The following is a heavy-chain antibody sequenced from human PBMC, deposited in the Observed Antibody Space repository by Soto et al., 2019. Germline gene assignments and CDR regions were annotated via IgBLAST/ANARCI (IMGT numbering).Heavy chain of an antibody. D-gene: IGHD2-15*01. CDR2: IFSNDEK. J-gene: IGHJ5*02. V-gene: IGHV2-26*01. Sequence: SGPTLVNPTEALTLTCTVSGFSLSNARMGVSWIRQPPGKALEWLAHIFSNDEKSYSTSLKSRLTISKDTSKSQVVLTMTNMDPVDTATYYCARIPDGFCSGGSCYPKYNWFDPWGQGTLVTVS. CDR3: ARIPDGFCSGGSCYPKYNWFDP. CDR1: GFSLSNARMG.